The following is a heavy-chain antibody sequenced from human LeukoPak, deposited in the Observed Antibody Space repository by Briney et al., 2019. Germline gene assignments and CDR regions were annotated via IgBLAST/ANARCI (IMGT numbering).Heavy chain of an antibody. D-gene: IGHD3-22*01. CDR1: GYTFTGYY. CDR3: ARDYYYDSSGYGEYFDY. J-gene: IGHJ4*02. Sequence: ASVKVSCKASGYTFTGYYMHWVRQAPGQGLEWMGWNNPNSGGTNYAQKFQGRVTMTRDTSISTAYMELSRLRSDDTAVYYCARDYYYDSSGYGEYFDYWGQGTLVTVSS. CDR2: NNPNSGGT. V-gene: IGHV1-2*02.